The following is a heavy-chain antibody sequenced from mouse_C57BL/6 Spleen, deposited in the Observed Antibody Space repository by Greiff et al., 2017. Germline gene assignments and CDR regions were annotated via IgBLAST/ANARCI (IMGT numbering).Heavy chain of an antibody. CDR2: IFPGSGST. V-gene: IGHV1-75*01. Sequence: QVQLKESGPELVKPGASVKISCKASGYTFTDYYINWVKQRPGQGLEWIGWIFPGSGSTYYNEKFKGKATLTVDKSSSTAYMLLSSLTSEDSAVYFCARSGRVREGFAYWGQGTLVTVSA. J-gene: IGHJ3*01. D-gene: IGHD3-1*01. CDR3: ARSGRVREGFAY. CDR1: GYTFTDYY.